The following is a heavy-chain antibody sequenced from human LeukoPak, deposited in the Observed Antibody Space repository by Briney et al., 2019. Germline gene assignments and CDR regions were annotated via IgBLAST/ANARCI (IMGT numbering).Heavy chain of an antibody. CDR3: ARVGAPYYYDSSGYYYGGPFDY. CDR1: GFTFSLNE. CDR2: INQDGSEK. Sequence: GGSLRLSCAASGFTFSLNEMNWVRQAPGKGLEWVANINQDGSEKYYVDSVKGRFTISRDNAKNSLYLQMNSLRAEDTAVYYCARVGAPYYYDSSGYYYGGPFDYWGQGTLVTVSS. V-gene: IGHV3-7*01. J-gene: IGHJ4*02. D-gene: IGHD3-22*01.